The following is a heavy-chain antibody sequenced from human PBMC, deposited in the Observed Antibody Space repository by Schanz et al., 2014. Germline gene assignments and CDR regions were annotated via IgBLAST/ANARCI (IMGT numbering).Heavy chain of an antibody. CDR2: ISSTSTYL. J-gene: IGHJ4*02. CDR1: GFTFSSYT. V-gene: IGHV3-21*01. Sequence: EVQLVESGGGLVKPGDSLRLSCAASGFTFSSYTMKWVRQAPGKGLEWVSSISSTSTYLYYADSVKGRFTISRDSARMPLYLQMSSLRAEDTGVYYCARGTPLVCDYWGQGTLVTVSS. CDR3: ARGTPLVCDY. D-gene: IGHD3-10*01.